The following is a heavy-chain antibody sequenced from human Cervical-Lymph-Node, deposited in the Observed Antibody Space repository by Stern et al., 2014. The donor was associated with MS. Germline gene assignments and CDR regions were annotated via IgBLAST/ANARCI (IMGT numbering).Heavy chain of an antibody. CDR2: IYHTGST. CDR1: GDSISSYY. J-gene: IGHJ5*02. Sequence: QLQLQESGPGLVKPSETLSLTCTVSGDSISSYYWSWIRQPPGKRLEWIGYIYHTGSTSYNPSLKSRVTISIDTSKRQFSLQLTSVTDADTAVYYCARLHSRLREEFDPWGQGTLVTVSS. V-gene: IGHV4-59*01. D-gene: IGHD1-26*01. CDR3: ARLHSRLREEFDP.